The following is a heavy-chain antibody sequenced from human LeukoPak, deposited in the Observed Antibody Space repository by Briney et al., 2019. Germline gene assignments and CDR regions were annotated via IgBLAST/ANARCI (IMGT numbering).Heavy chain of an antibody. CDR2: IYTSGST. CDR3: ASFSFTVPANDY. CDR1: GGSISSYY. D-gene: IGHD2-2*01. V-gene: IGHV4-4*07. Sequence: SETLSLTCTVSGGSISSYYWSWIRQPAGKGLEWIGRIYTSGSTNYNPSLKSRVTISVDTSKNQFSLKLSSVTAADTAVYYCASFSFTVPANDYWGQGTLVTVSS. J-gene: IGHJ4*02.